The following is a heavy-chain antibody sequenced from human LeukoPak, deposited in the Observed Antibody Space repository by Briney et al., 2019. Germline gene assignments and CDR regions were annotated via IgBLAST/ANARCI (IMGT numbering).Heavy chain of an antibody. V-gene: IGHV4-38-2*01. CDR1: GYSISSGYY. CDR3: ARVPITVVVPAAFDY. J-gene: IGHJ4*02. CDR2: IYHSGST. Sequence: PSETLSLTCAVSGYSISSGYYWGWIRQPPGKGLEWIGSIYHSGSTYYNPSLKSRVTISVDTSKNQFSLKLSSVTAADTAVYYCARVPITVVVPAAFDYWGQGTLVTVSS. D-gene: IGHD2-2*01.